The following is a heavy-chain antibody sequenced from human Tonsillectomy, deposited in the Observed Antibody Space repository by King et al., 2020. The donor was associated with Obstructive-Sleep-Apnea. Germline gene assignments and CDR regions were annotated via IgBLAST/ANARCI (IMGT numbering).Heavy chain of an antibody. V-gene: IGHV3-30-3*01. J-gene: IGHJ4*02. D-gene: IGHD3-22*01. CDR2: ISYDGNKK. Sequence: VQLVESGGGVVQPGRSLRLSCAASGFTFSSYSMHWVHQAPGKGLEWVALISYDGNKKYYADSVKGRFTISRDNSKSALFLQMNSLRAEDTAVYYCAYFDSSGYYSYFDYWGQGTLVTVSS. CDR3: AYFDSSGYYSYFDY. CDR1: GFTFSSYS.